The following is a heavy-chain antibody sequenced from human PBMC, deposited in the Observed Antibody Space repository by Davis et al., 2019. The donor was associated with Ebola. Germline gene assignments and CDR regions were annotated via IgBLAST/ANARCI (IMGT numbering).Heavy chain of an antibody. CDR2: ISWNSGSI. Sequence: GGSLRLSCAASGFTFDAYAMHWVRQAPGKGLEWVSGISWNSGSIVYADSVKGRFTISRDNAKNSLYLQMNSLRAEDTALYYCAKARYCGGDCYAFDYWGQGTLVTVSS. D-gene: IGHD2-21*01. CDR3: AKARYCGGDCYAFDY. V-gene: IGHV3-9*01. J-gene: IGHJ4*02. CDR1: GFTFDAYA.